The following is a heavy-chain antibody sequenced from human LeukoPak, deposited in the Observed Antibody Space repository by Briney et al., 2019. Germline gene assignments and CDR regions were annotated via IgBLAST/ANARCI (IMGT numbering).Heavy chain of an antibody. D-gene: IGHD3/OR15-3a*01. CDR2: ISSSSSYI. Sequence: GGSLRLSCAASGFTFSSYSMNWVRQAPGKGLEWVSSISSSSSYIYYADSVKGRFTISRDNAKNSLYLQMNSLRAEDTAVYYCASENQRVLGLFDYWGQGTLVTVSS. J-gene: IGHJ4*02. CDR3: ASENQRVLGLFDY. V-gene: IGHV3-21*01. CDR1: GFTFSSYS.